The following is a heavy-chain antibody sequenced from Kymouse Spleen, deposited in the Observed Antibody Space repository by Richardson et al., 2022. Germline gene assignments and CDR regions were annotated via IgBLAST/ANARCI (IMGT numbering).Heavy chain of an antibody. D-gene: IGHD3-10*01. CDR2: INHSGST. CDR3: ARGWFGELLSY. V-gene: IGHV4-34*01. CDR1: GGSFSGYY. J-gene: IGHJ4*02. Sequence: QVQLQQWGAGLLKPSETLSLTCAVYGGSFSGYYWSWIRQPPGKGLEWIGEINHSGSTNYNPSLKSRVTISVDTSKNQFSLKLSSVTAADTAVYYCARGWFGELLSYWGQGTLVTVSS.